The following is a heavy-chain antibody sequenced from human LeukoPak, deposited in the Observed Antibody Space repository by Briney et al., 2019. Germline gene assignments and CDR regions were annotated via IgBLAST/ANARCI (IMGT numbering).Heavy chain of an antibody. D-gene: IGHD2-2*01. CDR3: AESTSRAIVVVPAAIGGMDV. CDR2: IRYDGSNK. Sequence: PGGSLRLSCAASGFTFSSYGMHWVRQAPGKGLEWVAFIRYDGSNKYYADSVKGRFTISRDNSKNTLYLQMNSLRAEDTAVYYCAESTSRAIVVVPAAIGGMDVWGQGTTVTVSS. J-gene: IGHJ6*02. CDR1: GFTFSSYG. V-gene: IGHV3-30*02.